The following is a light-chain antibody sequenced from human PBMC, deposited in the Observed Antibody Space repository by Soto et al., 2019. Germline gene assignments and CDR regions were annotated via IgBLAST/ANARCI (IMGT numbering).Light chain of an antibody. V-gene: IGLV2-14*01. CDR1: SSDIGVYNY. CDR3: CSYAGTYTFV. J-gene: IGLJ1*01. CDR2: EVN. Sequence: QSVLTQPASVSGSPGQSITFSCTGTSSDIGVYNYVSWYQQHPGKAPKLMIYEVNNRPSGVSNRFSGSKSGNTASLTISGLQAEDEADYYCCSYAGTYTFVFGTGTKVTVL.